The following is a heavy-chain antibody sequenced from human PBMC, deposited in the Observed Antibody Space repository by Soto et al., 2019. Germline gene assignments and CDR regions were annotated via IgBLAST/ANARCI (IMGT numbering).Heavy chain of an antibody. V-gene: IGHV1-69*13. D-gene: IGHD3-22*01. Sequence: SVKVSCKASGGTFSSYAISWVRQAPGQGLEWMGGIIPIFGTANYAQKFQGRVTITADESTSTAYMELSSLRSEDTAVYYCARAPLYYDSRPNWSDPWGQGTPVTASS. CDR1: GGTFSSYA. CDR3: ARAPLYYDSRPNWSDP. CDR2: IIPIFGTA. J-gene: IGHJ5*02.